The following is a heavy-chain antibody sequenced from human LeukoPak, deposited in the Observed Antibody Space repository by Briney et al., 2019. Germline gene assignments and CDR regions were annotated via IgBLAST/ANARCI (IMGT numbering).Heavy chain of an antibody. CDR1: GLTFSSYE. D-gene: IGHD3-22*01. Sequence: KPGGSLRLSCAASGLTFSSYEMNWVRQAPGKGLEWVSSISSSSSYIYYADSVKGRFTISRDNAKNSLYLQMNSLRAEDTAVYYCARGRNYYDSSGLIWGQGTMVTVSS. V-gene: IGHV3-21*01. CDR3: ARGRNYYDSSGLI. CDR2: ISSSSSYI. J-gene: IGHJ3*02.